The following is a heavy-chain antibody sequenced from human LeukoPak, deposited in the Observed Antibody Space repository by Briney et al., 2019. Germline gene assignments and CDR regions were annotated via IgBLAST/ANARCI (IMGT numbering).Heavy chain of an antibody. CDR3: ARQSYGSGKPLDY. D-gene: IGHD3-10*01. V-gene: IGHV4-39*01. CDR2: IYYSGST. J-gene: IGHJ4*02. Sequence: SETLSLTCTVSGGSISSSSYYWGWIRQPPGKGLEWIGSIYYSGSTYYNPSLKSRVTISVDTSKNQFSLKLSSVTAADTAVYYCARQSYGSGKPLDYWGQGTLVTVSS. CDR1: GGSISSSSYY.